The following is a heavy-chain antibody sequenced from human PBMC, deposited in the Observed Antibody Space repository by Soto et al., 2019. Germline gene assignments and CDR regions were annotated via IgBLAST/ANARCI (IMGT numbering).Heavy chain of an antibody. CDR3: AKDATGWFDP. D-gene: IGHD2-15*01. Sequence: QVQLVESGGGVVQPGRSLRLSCAASGFTFSSYGMHWVRQAPGKGLEWVAVISYDGSNKYYADSVMGRFTISRDNSKNTLYLQMNSLRAEDTAVYYCAKDATGWFDPWGQGTLVTVSS. CDR2: ISYDGSNK. V-gene: IGHV3-30*18. CDR1: GFTFSSYG. J-gene: IGHJ5*02.